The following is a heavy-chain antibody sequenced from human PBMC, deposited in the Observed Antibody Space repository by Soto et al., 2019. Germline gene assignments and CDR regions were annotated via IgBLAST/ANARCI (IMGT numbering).Heavy chain of an antibody. V-gene: IGHV4-31*03. J-gene: IGHJ6*02. CDR3: ARARMVRGIIYYYGMDV. CDR1: GGSISSDGNY. Sequence: QVQLQESGPGLVKSSQTLSLTCTVSGGSISSDGNYWSWIRQHPGKGLEWIGYIYYSGSTNYNPSLHSRVTISVDTSKNQFSLKLNSVSAADTAVYYCARARMVRGIIYYYGMDVWGQGTTVTVSS. D-gene: IGHD3-10*01. CDR2: IYYSGST.